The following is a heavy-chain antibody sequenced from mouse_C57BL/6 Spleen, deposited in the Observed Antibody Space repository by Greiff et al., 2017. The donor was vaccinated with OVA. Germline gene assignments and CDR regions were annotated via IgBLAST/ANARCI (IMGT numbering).Heavy chain of an antibody. CDR3: ARHANYYGSSYFDY. J-gene: IGHJ2*01. Sequence: QVQLQQSGPGLVAPSQSLSITCTVSGFSLTSYGVHWVRQPPGKGLEWLVVIWSDGSTTYNSALKSRLSISKDNSKSQVFLKMNSLQTDDTAMYYCARHANYYGSSYFDYWGQGTTLTVSS. D-gene: IGHD1-1*01. CDR1: GFSLTSYG. V-gene: IGHV2-6-1*01. CDR2: IWSDGST.